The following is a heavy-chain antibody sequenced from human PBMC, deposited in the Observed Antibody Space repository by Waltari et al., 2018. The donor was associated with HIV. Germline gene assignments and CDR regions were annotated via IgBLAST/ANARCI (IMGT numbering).Heavy chain of an antibody. CDR1: GFIFRDFA. V-gene: IGHV3-30*01. CDR2: ISRDGSSK. J-gene: IGHJ4*02. CDR3: AREGIVAAPFDF. D-gene: IGHD2-15*01. Sequence: QVQLVGSGGGLVQPGGYLRLSCAASGFIFRDFAIHWVRQAPGKGLEWVAVISRDGSSKYYADSVQGRFTISRDNSKNSLHLHMNSLRPKDTAVYYCAREGIVAAPFDFWGLGTLVTVSS.